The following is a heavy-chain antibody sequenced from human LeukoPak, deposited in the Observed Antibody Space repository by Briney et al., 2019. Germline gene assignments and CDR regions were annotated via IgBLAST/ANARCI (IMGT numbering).Heavy chain of an antibody. CDR1: GFTFTNAW. CDR2: IKSKSDGGTT. CDR3: TTIGGWSSGWYH. J-gene: IGHJ5*02. D-gene: IGHD6-19*01. Sequence: GGSLRLSCAASGFTFTNAWMTWVPQAPGMGLEWVGRIKSKSDGGTTDYAAPVKGRFTISRDDSKNTLFLQMNSLRNEDTAVYYCTTIGGWSSGWYHWGQGTLVTVSS. V-gene: IGHV3-15*01.